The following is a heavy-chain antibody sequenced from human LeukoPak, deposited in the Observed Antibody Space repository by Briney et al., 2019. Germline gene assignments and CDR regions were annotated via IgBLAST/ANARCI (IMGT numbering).Heavy chain of an antibody. J-gene: IGHJ4*02. V-gene: IGHV4-59*01. D-gene: IGHD6-13*01. CDR3: AGGRSSSWYSFLDY. CDR2: IYYSGST. CDR1: GGSISTYY. Sequence: PSETLSLTCTVAGGSISTYYWSWIRQPPGKGREWIGYIYYSGSTNFNPSLTSRVTMSVDTSKNQFSLRLSSVTAADTAVYYCAGGRSSSWYSFLDYWGQGTLVTVSS.